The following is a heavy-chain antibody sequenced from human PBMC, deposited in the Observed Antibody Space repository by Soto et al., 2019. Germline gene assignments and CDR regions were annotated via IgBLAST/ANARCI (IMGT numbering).Heavy chain of an antibody. CDR3: PKSGGYYDYYFDY. CDR2: ISGSGGST. D-gene: IGHD3-22*01. J-gene: IGHJ4*02. CDR1: GFTFSSYA. Sequence: PGGSLRLSCADSGFTFSSYAMSWVRQAPGKGLEWVSAISGSGGSTYYADSVKGRFTISRDNSKNTLYLQMNSLRAEDTAVYYCPKSGGYYDYYFDYWGQGTLVTVSS. V-gene: IGHV3-23*01.